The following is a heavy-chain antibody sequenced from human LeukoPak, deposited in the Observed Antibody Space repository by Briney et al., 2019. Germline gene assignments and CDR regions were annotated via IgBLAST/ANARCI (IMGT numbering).Heavy chain of an antibody. J-gene: IGHJ6*02. D-gene: IGHD6-13*01. V-gene: IGHV3-11*01. Sequence: NTGGSLRLSCAASKFTVSSNYMSWVRQAPGKGLEWVSYISSSGSTIYYADSVKGRFTISRDNAKNSLYLQMNSLRAEDTAVYYCARVGSYSSSWYGDGMDVWGQGTTVTVSS. CDR2: ISSSGSTI. CDR1: KFTVSSNY. CDR3: ARVGSYSSSWYGDGMDV.